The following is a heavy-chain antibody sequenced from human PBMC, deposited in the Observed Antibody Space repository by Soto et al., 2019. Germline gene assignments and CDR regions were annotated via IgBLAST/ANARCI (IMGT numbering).Heavy chain of an antibody. CDR3: ARVTNYYDSSGAYYYYGMDV. V-gene: IGHV4-30-4*01. CDR1: GGSIISCDCY. Sequence: SETLSLTCTVSGGSIISCDCYWSLIRQPPGKGLEWIGYIYYSGSTYYNPSLKSRVTISVDTSKNQFSLKLSSVTAADTAVYYCARVTNYYDSSGAYYYYGMDVWGQGTLVTVSS. D-gene: IGHD3-22*01. J-gene: IGHJ6*02. CDR2: IYYSGST.